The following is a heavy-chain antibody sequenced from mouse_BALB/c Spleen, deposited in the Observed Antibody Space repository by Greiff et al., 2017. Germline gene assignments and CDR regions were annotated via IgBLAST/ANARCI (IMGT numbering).Heavy chain of an antibody. CDR1: GFNIKDTY. Sequence: EVQLVESGAELVKPGASVKLSCTASGFNIKDTYMHWVKQRPEQGLEWIGRIDPANGNTKYDPKFQGKATITADTSSNTAYLQLSSLTSEDTAVYYSNYGSSPYYAMDYWGQGTSVTVSS. CDR3: NYGSSPYYAMDY. CDR2: IDPANGNT. J-gene: IGHJ4*01. V-gene: IGHV14-3*02. D-gene: IGHD1-1*01.